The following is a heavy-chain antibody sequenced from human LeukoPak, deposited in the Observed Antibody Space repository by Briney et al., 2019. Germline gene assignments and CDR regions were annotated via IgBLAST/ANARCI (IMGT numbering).Heavy chain of an antibody. CDR2: ISDSGGRT. CDR3: AKRGVVIRVILVGFHKEAYYFDS. Sequence: GGSLRLSCAVSGITLSNYGMSWVRQAPGKGLEWVAGISDSGGRTKYADSVKGRFTISRDNSKNTLYLQMNSLRAEDMAVYFCAKRGVVIRVILVGFHKEAYYFDSWGQGALVTVSS. CDR1: GITLSNYG. D-gene: IGHD3-22*01. J-gene: IGHJ4*02. V-gene: IGHV3-23*01.